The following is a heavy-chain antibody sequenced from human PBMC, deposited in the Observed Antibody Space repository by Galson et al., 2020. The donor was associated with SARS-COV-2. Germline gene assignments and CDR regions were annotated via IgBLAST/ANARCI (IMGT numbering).Heavy chain of an antibody. CDR3: ARGRYSSSWYGPYYGMDV. V-gene: IGHV4-34*01. D-gene: IGHD6-13*01. CDR1: GGSFSGYY. J-gene: IGHJ6*02. CDR2: INHSGST. Sequence: SQASETLSLTCAVYGGSFSGYYWSWIRQPPGKGLEWIGEINHSGSTNYNPSLKSRVTISVDTSKNQFSLTLSAVTAADTAVYYCARGRYSSSWYGPYYGMDVWGQGTTVTVSS.